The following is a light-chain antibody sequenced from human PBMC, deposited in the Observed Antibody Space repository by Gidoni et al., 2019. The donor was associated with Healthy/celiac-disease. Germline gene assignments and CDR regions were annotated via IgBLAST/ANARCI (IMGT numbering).Light chain of an antibody. Sequence: QSALHQPASVSGSPGQSITISCTGTSSDVGSYNFVSWYQQHPGKAPKLMIYEVSKRPSGVSNRFSGSKSGNTASLTISGLQAEDEADYYCCSYAGSSTLVFGGGTKLTVL. J-gene: IGLJ2*01. CDR2: EVS. V-gene: IGLV2-23*02. CDR1: SSDVGSYNF. CDR3: CSYAGSSTLV.